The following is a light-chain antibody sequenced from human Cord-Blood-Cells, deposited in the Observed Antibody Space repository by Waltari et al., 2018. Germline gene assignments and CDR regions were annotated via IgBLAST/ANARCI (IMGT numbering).Light chain of an antibody. V-gene: IGKV1-39*01. CDR1: QSISSY. J-gene: IGKJ2*01. CDR2: AAS. CDR3: QQSYSTPYT. Sequence: DIQMTQSPSSLSASVGDRVTITCRASQSISSYLNWYQQKPGKAPKLLIYAASSLQSGVPSRFSGRGSATDFTLTISSLQPEDFATYYCQQSYSTPYTFGQGPTLAIK.